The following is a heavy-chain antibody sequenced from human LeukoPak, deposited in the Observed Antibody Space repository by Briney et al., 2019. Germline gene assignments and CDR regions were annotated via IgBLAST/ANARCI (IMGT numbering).Heavy chain of an antibody. CDR3: ARDPPPVTAGYYFDY. CDR1: GFTFSSYS. D-gene: IGHD2-21*02. CDR2: ISSSSSYI. V-gene: IGHV3-21*01. Sequence: GGSLRLSCAASGFTFSSYSMNWVRQAPGKGLEGVSSISSSSSYIYYADSVKGRFTISRDNAKNSLYLQMNSLRAEDTAVYYCARDPPPVTAGYYFDYWGQGTLVTVSS. J-gene: IGHJ4*02.